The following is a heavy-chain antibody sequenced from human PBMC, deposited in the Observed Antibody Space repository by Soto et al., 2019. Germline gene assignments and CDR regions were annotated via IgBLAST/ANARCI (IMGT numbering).Heavy chain of an antibody. Sequence: LALTCTVSGDSIRSYYWSWIRQPPGKGLEWIGYIYYSGSTNYNPSLKSRVPISVDTSKNQFSLKLSSVTAADTAVYYWARVGYYYDSSGYYYSDYGGQGTM. J-gene: IGHJ4*02. V-gene: IGHV4-59*01. CDR1: GDSIRSYY. CDR3: ARVGYYYDSSGYYYSDY. CDR2: IYYSGST. D-gene: IGHD3-22*01.